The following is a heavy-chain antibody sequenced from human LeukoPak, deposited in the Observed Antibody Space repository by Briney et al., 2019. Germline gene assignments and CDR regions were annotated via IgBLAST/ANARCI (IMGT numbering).Heavy chain of an antibody. CDR2: ISSSSSTI. CDR3: ASVVVPAAIPYTFDY. J-gene: IGHJ4*02. Sequence: QPGGSLRPSCAASGFTFSSYSMNWVRQAPGKGLEWVSYISSSSSTIYYADSVKGRFTISRDNAKNSLYLQMNSLRAEDTAVYYCASVVVPAAIPYTFDYWGQGTLVTVSS. D-gene: IGHD2-2*02. CDR1: GFTFSSYS. V-gene: IGHV3-48*01.